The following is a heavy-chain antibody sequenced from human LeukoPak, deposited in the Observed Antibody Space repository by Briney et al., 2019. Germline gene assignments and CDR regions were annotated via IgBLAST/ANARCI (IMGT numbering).Heavy chain of an antibody. CDR2: IYSGGST. D-gene: IGHD6-19*01. CDR3: ARDEVAGTGFDY. Sequence: PGRGLXGVSVIYSGGSTYYADSVKGGVTISRDNSKKTVYLQMNSLRAEDTAVYYCARDEVAGTGFDYWGQGTLVTVSS. J-gene: IGHJ4*02. V-gene: IGHV3-53*01.